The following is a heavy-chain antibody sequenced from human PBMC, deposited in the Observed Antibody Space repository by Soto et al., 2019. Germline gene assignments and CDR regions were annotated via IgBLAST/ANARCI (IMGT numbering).Heavy chain of an antibody. CDR2: IDPSDSYT. Sequence: GESLKISCKGSGYRFTSYWISWVRQMPGKGLEWMGRIDPSDSYTSYSPSFQGHVTISADKSISTAYLQWSSLKASDTAMYYCARHLSTRTWLVDYWGQGTLVTVSS. V-gene: IGHV5-10-1*01. CDR1: GYRFTSYW. J-gene: IGHJ4*02. D-gene: IGHD6-13*01. CDR3: ARHLSTRTWLVDY.